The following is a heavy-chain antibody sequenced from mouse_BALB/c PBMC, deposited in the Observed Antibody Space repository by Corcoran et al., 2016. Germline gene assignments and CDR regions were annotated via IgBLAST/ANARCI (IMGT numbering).Heavy chain of an antibody. Sequence: EVQLQQSGPELVKPGASMKISCKASGYSFTGYTMNWVKQSHGKNLEWIGLINPYNGGTSYNQKFKGKATLTVDKSSSTAYMELLSLTSEDSAVYYCARCGGVWYGYDPWFAYWGQGTLVTVSA. CDR2: INPYNGGT. CDR1: GYSFTGYT. D-gene: IGHD2-2*01. J-gene: IGHJ3*01. CDR3: ARCGGVWYGYDPWFAY. V-gene: IGHV1-18*01.